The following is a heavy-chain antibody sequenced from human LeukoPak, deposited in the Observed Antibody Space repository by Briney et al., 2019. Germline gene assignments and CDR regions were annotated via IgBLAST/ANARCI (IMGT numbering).Heavy chain of an antibody. D-gene: IGHD1-26*01. CDR2: INPKTGVT. Sequence: AASVKVSCKASVYTFTDYHLHWVRQAPGHGLEWMGWINPKTGVTKYAQNFQGRVTMTRDTSISTAYMEVSRLRSDDTAVFYCARDLAMYSPDLDYWGQGTLVTVSS. CDR1: VYTFTDYH. V-gene: IGHV1-2*02. J-gene: IGHJ4*02. CDR3: ARDLAMYSPDLDY.